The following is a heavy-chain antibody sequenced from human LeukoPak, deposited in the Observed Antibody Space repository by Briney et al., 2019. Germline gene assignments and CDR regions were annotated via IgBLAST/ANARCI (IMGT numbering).Heavy chain of an antibody. J-gene: IGHJ4*02. CDR3: ARRAIIQGTSALDF. D-gene: IGHD3-3*01. CDR1: GYSFSNYW. Sequence: GESLKISCKGSGYSFSNYWIGWVRQMPGKGLEWMGIIYPGDSDTRYSPSFQGQVTISADKSISTAYLQWSSLKASDTAMYYCARRAIIQGTSALDFWGQGTVVIVPS. V-gene: IGHV5-51*01. CDR2: IYPGDSDT.